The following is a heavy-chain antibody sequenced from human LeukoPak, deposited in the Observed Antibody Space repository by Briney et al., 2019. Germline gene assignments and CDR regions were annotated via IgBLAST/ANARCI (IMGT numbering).Heavy chain of an antibody. J-gene: IGHJ4*02. CDR3: AREYSGSWTFDY. V-gene: IGHV1-18*01. D-gene: IGHD6-13*01. CDR2: ISAYNGNT. Sequence: GSVKVSCKASGGTFSSYAISWVRQAPGQGLEWMGWISAYNGNTNYAQKLQGRVTMTTDTSTSTAYMELRSLRSDDTAVYYCAREYSGSWTFDYWGQGTLVTVSS. CDR1: GGTFSSYA.